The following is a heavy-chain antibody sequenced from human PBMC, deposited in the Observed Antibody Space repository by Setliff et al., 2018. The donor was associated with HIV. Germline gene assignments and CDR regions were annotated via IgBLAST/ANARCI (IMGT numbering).Heavy chain of an antibody. CDR2: IGPNGDT. D-gene: IGHD4-17*01. J-gene: IGHJ6*03. V-gene: IGHV4-34*01. CDR3: ARYGGYVDV. CDR1: GGSFSGYY. Sequence: PSETLSLTCAVYGGSFSGYYWSWIRQPPGMGLEWIGQIGPNGDTIYNPSLKSRVTMSVDTSNDHFSLKLTSLTAAETAGYYWARYGGYVDVWGKGTTVTVSS.